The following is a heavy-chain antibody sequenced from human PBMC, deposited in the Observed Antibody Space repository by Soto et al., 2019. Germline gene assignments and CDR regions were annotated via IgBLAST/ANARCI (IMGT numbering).Heavy chain of an antibody. Sequence: QVQLVESGGGVVQPGRSLRLSCAASGFTFSNYGMHWVRQAPGKGLEWVAVIWYDGSNKYYADSVKGRFTISRDNSKNTLYLQMNSLRAEDTAVYYCARDLTTSYYYYGMDVWGQGTTVTVSS. CDR2: IWYDGSNK. CDR1: GFTFSNYG. D-gene: IGHD3-22*01. V-gene: IGHV3-33*01. CDR3: ARDLTTSYYYYGMDV. J-gene: IGHJ6*02.